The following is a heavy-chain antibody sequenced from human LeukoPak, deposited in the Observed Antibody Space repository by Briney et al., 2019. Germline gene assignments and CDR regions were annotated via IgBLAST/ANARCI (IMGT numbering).Heavy chain of an antibody. CDR1: GFTFISYW. J-gene: IGHJ4*02. D-gene: IGHD3-22*01. V-gene: IGHV3-7*01. CDR3: ARDYPYYYDGMWYCDY. CDR2: IKQDGSEK. Sequence: GGSLRLSCAASGFTFISYWMTWVRQAPGKGLEWVANIKQDGSEKYYVDSVKGRFTISRDNAKNSLYLQMNSLRAEDTAVYYCARDYPYYYDGMWYCDYWGQGTLVSVSS.